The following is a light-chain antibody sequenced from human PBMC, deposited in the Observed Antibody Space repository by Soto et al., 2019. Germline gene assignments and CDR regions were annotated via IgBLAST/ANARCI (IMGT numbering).Light chain of an antibody. Sequence: QSALTQPASVSGSPGQSITISCTGTSSDVGGYNYVSWYQQHPGKAPKLMIYDVSNRPSGVSNRFSGSKSGNTASLTISGLQAEDEADYYCSSYTSSSTSYVSGTGTRSPS. J-gene: IGLJ1*01. CDR3: SSYTSSSTSYV. V-gene: IGLV2-14*01. CDR2: DVS. CDR1: SSDVGGYNY.